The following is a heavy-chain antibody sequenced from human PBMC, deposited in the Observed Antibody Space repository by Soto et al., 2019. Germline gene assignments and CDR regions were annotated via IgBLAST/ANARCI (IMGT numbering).Heavy chain of an antibody. CDR3: EKERRYDILTGSDYYYYYGMDV. J-gene: IGHJ6*02. Sequence: GGSLRLSCAASGFTFSSNGMHWVRQAPGKGLEWVAVISYDGRNKYYADSVKGRFTISRDNSKNTLYLQMNSLRAEDTAVYYCEKERRYDILTGSDYYYYYGMDVWGQGTTVTVSS. D-gene: IGHD3-9*01. V-gene: IGHV3-30*18. CDR1: GFTFSSNG. CDR2: ISYDGRNK.